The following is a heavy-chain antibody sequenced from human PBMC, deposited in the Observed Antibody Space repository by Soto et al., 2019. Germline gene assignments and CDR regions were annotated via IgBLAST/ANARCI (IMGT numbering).Heavy chain of an antibody. D-gene: IGHD6-13*01. CDR3: ARTSAAGKYYYGMDV. V-gene: IGHV5-51*01. CDR2: IYPGDSDT. Sequence: PGESLKISCKGSGYSFTSYWIGWVRQMPGKGLEGMGIIYPGDSDTRYSPSFHGQVTISADKSISTAYLQWSSLKASHTAMYYCARTSAAGKYYYGMDVWGQGTTVTVSS. CDR1: GYSFTSYW. J-gene: IGHJ6*02.